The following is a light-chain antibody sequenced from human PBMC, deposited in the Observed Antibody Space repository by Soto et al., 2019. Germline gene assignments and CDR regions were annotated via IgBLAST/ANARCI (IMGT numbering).Light chain of an antibody. V-gene: IGLV2-14*01. J-gene: IGLJ1*01. Sequence: QAALTQPASVSRSPGQSITISCTGTRSDVGGYNYVSWYQQHPGKAPKLMIYDGSYRPSGVSDRFSGSKSGNTASLTISGLQSEDEADYYCDSYTSGSSYVFGTGTKLTVL. CDR3: DSYTSGSSYV. CDR2: DGS. CDR1: RSDVGGYNY.